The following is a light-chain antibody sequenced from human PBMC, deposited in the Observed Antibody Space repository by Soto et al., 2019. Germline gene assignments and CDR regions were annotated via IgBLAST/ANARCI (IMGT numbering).Light chain of an antibody. V-gene: IGKV1-8*01. J-gene: IGKJ1*01. CDR3: QQYYSYPPWT. CDR1: QGISSY. Sequence: AIRMTQSPSSLSASTGDRVTITCRASQGISSYLAWYQQKLGKAPKPLIYAASTLQSGVPSRFSGSGSGTDFTLTISCLQSEDFATYYCQQYYSYPPWTFGQGTKVEIK. CDR2: AAS.